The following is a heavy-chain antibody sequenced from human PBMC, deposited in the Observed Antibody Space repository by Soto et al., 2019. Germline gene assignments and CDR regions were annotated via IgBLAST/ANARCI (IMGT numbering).Heavy chain of an antibody. CDR1: GFIFNNYD. CDR3: LSSKWLGA. CDR2: ITSGGST. D-gene: IGHD5-12*01. V-gene: IGHV3-64D*06. Sequence: GGSLSLSCSASGFIFNNYDMHWIRKAPGKGLKYVSLITSGGSTYYADYVKGRFTISRDNYKYMLYLQVTCLRADDTAVYFCLSSKWLGAWGQGTLVTVSS. J-gene: IGHJ5*02.